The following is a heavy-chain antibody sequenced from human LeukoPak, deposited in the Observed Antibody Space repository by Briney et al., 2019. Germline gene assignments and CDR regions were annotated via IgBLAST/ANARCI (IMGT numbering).Heavy chain of an antibody. CDR3: ARASSSWDAFDY. D-gene: IGHD6-13*01. Sequence: SETLSHTCTVSGGSISSYYWSWIRQPAGKGLGWIGRIYTSGSTNYNPSLKSRVTMSVDTSKNQFSLKLSSVTAADTAVYYCARASSSWDAFDYWGQGTPVTVSS. CDR1: GGSISSYY. J-gene: IGHJ4*02. CDR2: IYTSGST. V-gene: IGHV4-4*07.